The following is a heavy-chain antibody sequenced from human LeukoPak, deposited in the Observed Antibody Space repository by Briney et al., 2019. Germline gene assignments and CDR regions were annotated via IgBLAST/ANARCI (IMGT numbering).Heavy chain of an antibody. CDR3: STATYSSGYHYFES. CDR1: KFTFGAYS. Sequence: PGGSLRLSCAASKFTFGAYSMNWVRQAPGKGLEWVSSISHSGTSTYYVDSVRGRFTISRDNAKSSLYLQMNTPGAEDTAVYFCSTATYSSGYHYFESWGQGTLVTVSS. V-gene: IGHV3-21*01. J-gene: IGHJ4*02. CDR2: ISHSGTST. D-gene: IGHD5-18*01.